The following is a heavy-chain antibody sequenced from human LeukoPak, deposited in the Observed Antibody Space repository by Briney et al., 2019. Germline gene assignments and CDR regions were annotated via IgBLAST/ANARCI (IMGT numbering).Heavy chain of an antibody. V-gene: IGHV3-33*01. CDR3: ARGSPYYDILTGYTFDY. CDR2: IWYDGSNK. J-gene: IGHJ4*02. CDR1: GFTFSSYG. Sequence: GGSLRLSCAASGFTFSSYGMHWVRQAPGKGLEWVAVIWYDGSNKYYADSVKGRFTIPRDNSKNTLYLQMNSLRAEDTAVYYCARGSPYYDILTGYTFDYWGQGTLVTVSS. D-gene: IGHD3-9*01.